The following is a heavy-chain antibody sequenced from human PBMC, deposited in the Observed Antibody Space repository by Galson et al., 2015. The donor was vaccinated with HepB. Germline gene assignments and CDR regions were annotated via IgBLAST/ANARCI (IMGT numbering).Heavy chain of an antibody. CDR1: GGSFSGYY. D-gene: IGHD3-22*01. J-gene: IGHJ5*02. CDR2: INHSGST. Sequence: LSLTCAVYGGSFSGYYWSWIRQPPGKGLEWIGEINHSGSTNYNPSLKSRVTISVDTSKNQFSLKLSSVTAADTAVYYCARGAGSSSYYYDSSGYYHEDNWFDPWGQGTLVTVSS. CDR3: ARGAGSSSYYYDSSGYYHEDNWFDP. V-gene: IGHV4-34*01.